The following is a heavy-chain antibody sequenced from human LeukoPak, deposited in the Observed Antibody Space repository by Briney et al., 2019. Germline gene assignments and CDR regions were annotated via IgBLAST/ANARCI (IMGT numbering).Heavy chain of an antibody. CDR3: ASWGLRGFGGYFDY. J-gene: IGHJ4*02. CDR1: GFTFSSYA. Sequence: GGSLRLSCAASGFTFSSYAMHWVRQAPGKGLEYVSAISSDGGSTYYANSVKGRFTISRDNSKNTLYLQMNSLRAEDTAVYYCASWGLRGFGGYFDYWGQGTLVTVSS. D-gene: IGHD5-12*01. V-gene: IGHV3-64*01. CDR2: ISSDGGST.